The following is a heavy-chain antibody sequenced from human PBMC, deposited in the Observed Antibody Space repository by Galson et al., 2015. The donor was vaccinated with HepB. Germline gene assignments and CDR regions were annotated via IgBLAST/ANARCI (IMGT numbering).Heavy chain of an antibody. CDR3: ARDRRTGYHGDYYYGMDV. CDR1: GYTFTSYD. V-gene: IGHV1-8*01. Sequence: SVKVSCKASGYTFTSYDINWVRQATGQGLEWMGWMNPNSGNTGYAQKFQGRVTMTRNTSISTAYMELSSLRSEDTAVYYCARDRRTGYHGDYYYGMDVWGQGTTVTVSS. D-gene: IGHD3/OR15-3a*01. CDR2: MNPNSGNT. J-gene: IGHJ6*02.